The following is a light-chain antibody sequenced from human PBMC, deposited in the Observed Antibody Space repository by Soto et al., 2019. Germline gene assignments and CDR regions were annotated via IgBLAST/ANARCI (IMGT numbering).Light chain of an antibody. CDR2: DAS. J-gene: IGKJ5*01. CDR1: QSISSW. V-gene: IGKV1-5*01. Sequence: DIHMTQSPSTLSASVGDRVTITCRASQSISSWLAWYQQKPGKAPKLLIYDASTLESGVPSRFSGSGSETEFTLTISRLQPDDFATYFCHSRAFGQGTRLEIK. CDR3: HSRA.